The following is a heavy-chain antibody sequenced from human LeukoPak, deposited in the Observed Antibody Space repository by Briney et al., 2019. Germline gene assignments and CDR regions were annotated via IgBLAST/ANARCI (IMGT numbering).Heavy chain of an antibody. V-gene: IGHV4-34*01. CDR2: INHSGST. D-gene: IGHD6-13*01. Sequence: PSETLSLTCAVYGGSFSGYYWSWIRQPPGKGLEWIGEINHSGSTNYNPSLKSRVTIPVDTSKNQFSLKLSSVTAADTAVYYCARSPAIAAAGTNFDYWGQGTLVTVSS. J-gene: IGHJ4*02. CDR1: GGSFSGYY. CDR3: ARSPAIAAAGTNFDY.